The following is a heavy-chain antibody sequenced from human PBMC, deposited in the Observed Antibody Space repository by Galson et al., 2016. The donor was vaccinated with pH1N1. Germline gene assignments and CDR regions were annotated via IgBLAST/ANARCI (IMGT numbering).Heavy chain of an antibody. CDR1: GFSLSASGEA. J-gene: IGHJ6*02. V-gene: IGHV2-5*02. Sequence: PALVKPTQTLTLTCAFSGFSLSASGEAVGWLRQPPGKAPEWLAMIYWDDSERYSQSLKDRLTISKDSTKRHVVLTMTDMDSEDTGTYYCVHSDNIVMEDAAFDSFGIWGQGAAVHVSS. CDR3: VHSDNIVMEDAAFDSFGI. CDR2: IYWDDSE. D-gene: IGHD3-22*01.